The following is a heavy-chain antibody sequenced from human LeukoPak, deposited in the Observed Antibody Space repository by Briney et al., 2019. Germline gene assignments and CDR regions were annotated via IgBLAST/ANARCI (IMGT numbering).Heavy chain of an antibody. Sequence: SGTPSPPCSVSRVFGGSAGFFLTLIPQPPREGLEWIWYVYYSGNSNYNPILKSRVTMSLDPSNNQFSLKLSSVTAADTAVYYCARSQSQSGSYRYYFAYWGQGTLVAVSS. J-gene: IGHJ4*02. CDR3: ARSQSQSGSYRYYFAY. CDR1: RVFGGSAGFF. CDR2: VYYSGNS. D-gene: IGHD3-16*02. V-gene: IGHV4-61*08.